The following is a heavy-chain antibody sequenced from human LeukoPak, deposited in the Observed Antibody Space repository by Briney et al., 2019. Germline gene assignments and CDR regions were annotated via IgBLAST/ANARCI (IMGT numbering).Heavy chain of an antibody. J-gene: IGHJ4*02. Sequence: ASVKVSCKASGYTFTSYYMHWVRQAPGQGLEWMGIINPSGGSTSYAQKFQGRVTMTRDMSTSTVYMELSSLRSEDTAVYYCARVSPLGPFLYYFDYWGQGTLVTVSS. D-gene: IGHD2/OR15-2a*01. CDR3: ARVSPLGPFLYYFDY. V-gene: IGHV1-46*01. CDR1: GYTFTSYY. CDR2: INPSGGST.